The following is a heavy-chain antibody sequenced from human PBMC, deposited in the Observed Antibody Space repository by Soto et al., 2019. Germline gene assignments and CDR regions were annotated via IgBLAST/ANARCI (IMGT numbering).Heavy chain of an antibody. Sequence: VGSLRLSCAASGFSFSGYNMNWVRQAPGKGLEWVSSISGDSNYIYYADSVQGRFTISRDNAKNSVYLQMNRLRADDTAVYYCARVVYFDRSAYGLWGQGTMVTVSS. J-gene: IGHJ3*01. CDR1: GFSFSGYN. D-gene: IGHD3-22*01. V-gene: IGHV3-21*01. CDR2: ISGDSNYI. CDR3: ARVVYFDRSAYGL.